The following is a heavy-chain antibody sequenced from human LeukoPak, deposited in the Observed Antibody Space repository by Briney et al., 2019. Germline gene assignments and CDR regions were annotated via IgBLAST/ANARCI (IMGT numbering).Heavy chain of an antibody. V-gene: IGHV1-2*02. J-gene: IGHJ4*02. Sequence: ASVKVSCKASGYTFTGYYMHWVRQAPGQGLEWMGWINPNSGGTNYAQKFQGRVTMTRDTSISTAYMELSRLRSDDTAVYYCARGSNYYDSSLYFDYWGQGTLVTVSS. CDR3: ARGSNYYDSSLYFDY. D-gene: IGHD3-22*01. CDR1: GYTFTGYY. CDR2: INPNSGGT.